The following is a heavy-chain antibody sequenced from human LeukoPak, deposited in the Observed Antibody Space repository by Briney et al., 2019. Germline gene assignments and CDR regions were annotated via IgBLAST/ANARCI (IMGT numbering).Heavy chain of an antibody. J-gene: IGHJ6*03. D-gene: IGHD6-13*01. V-gene: IGHV1-8*03. CDR1: GYTFTSYD. Sequence: GASVKVSCKASGYTFTSYDINWVRQATGQGLEWMGWMNPNSGNTGYAQKFQGRVTITRNTSISTAYMELSSLRSEDTAVYYCARGVGSSWVWDYYYYMDVWGKGTTVTVSS. CDR2: MNPNSGNT. CDR3: ARGVGSSWVWDYYYYMDV.